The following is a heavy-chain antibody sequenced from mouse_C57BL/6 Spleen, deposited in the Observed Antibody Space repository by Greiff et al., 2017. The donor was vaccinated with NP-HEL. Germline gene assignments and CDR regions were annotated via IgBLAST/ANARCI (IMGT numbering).Heavy chain of an antibody. CDR2: ISSGGDYI. CDR1: GFTFSSYA. CDR3: TREGGLRAWFAY. D-gene: IGHD2-4*01. Sequence: EVKLMESGEGLVKPGGSLKLSCAASGFTFSSYAMSWVHQTPEKRLEWVAYISSGGDYIYYADTVKGRFTISRDNARNTLYLQMISLKSEDTAMYYCTREGGLRAWFAYWGQGTLVTVSA. J-gene: IGHJ3*01. V-gene: IGHV5-9-1*02.